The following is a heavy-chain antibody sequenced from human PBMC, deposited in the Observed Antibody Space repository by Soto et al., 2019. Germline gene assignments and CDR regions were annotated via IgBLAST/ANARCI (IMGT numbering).Heavy chain of an antibody. CDR1: GFTFSSYS. V-gene: IGHV3-21*04. Sequence: PGGSLRLSCAASGFTFSSYSMNWVRQAPGKGLEWVSSISSSSYIYYADSVKGRFTISRDNAKNSLYLQMNSLRAEDTAVYYCATLFIAAPNGGMDVWGQGTMVTVSS. CDR3: ATLFIAAPNGGMDV. CDR2: ISSSSYI. J-gene: IGHJ6*02. D-gene: IGHD6-25*01.